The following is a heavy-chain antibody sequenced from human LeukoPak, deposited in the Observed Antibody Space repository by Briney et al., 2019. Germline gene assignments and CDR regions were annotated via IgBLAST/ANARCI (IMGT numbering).Heavy chain of an antibody. Sequence: SETLSLTCTVSGGSINNYYWSWIRQPPGKGLEWIAYIYETGHTGYYPSLKTRVTISLDTSKNQFSLKLNSVTAADTAVYYCARHFLRGGFDSWGQGTLVAVSS. CDR3: ARHFLRGGFDS. V-gene: IGHV4-59*08. CDR1: GGSINNYY. D-gene: IGHD5-12*01. J-gene: IGHJ4*02. CDR2: IYETGHT.